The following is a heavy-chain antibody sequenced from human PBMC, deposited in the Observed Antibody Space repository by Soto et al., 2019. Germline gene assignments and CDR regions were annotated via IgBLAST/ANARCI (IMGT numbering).Heavy chain of an antibody. CDR2: IKSKTDGGTI. Sequence: EVQLVESGGGLFKPGGSLRLTCVASDFAFSNYWMHWFRQAPGKGLEWVGRIKSKTDGGTIDYAAPVEGRFTISRDDSRDTLYLQMNSLKTEDTAVYYCSSPRHSGKSVEYWGQGTLVTVSS. J-gene: IGHJ4*02. CDR1: DFAFSNYW. V-gene: IGHV3-15*07. D-gene: IGHD3-10*01. CDR3: SSPRHSGKSVEY.